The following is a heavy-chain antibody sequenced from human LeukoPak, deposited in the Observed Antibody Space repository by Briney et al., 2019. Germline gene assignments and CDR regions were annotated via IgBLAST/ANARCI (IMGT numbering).Heavy chain of an antibody. CDR1: GFTFSSCG. CDR3: AKTDIAVAHYFDY. Sequence: PGGSLRLSCAASGFTFSSCGMHWVRQAPGKGLEWVAFIRYDGSNKYYADSVKGRFTISRDNSKNTLYLQMNSLRAEDTAVYYCAKTDIAVAHYFDYWGQGTLVTVSS. D-gene: IGHD6-19*01. V-gene: IGHV3-30*02. CDR2: IRYDGSNK. J-gene: IGHJ4*02.